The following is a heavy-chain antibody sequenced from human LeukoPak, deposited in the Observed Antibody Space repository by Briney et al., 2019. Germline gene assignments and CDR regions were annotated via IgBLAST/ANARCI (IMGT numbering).Heavy chain of an antibody. CDR3: VREYDSSGPFDY. CDR1: GGSISSYY. V-gene: IGHV4-59*01. Sequence: SETLSLTCTVSGGSISSYYWSWIRQPPGKGLEWIGYIYYSGSTNYNPSLKSRVTISVDTSKNQFSLKLSSVTAADTAVYYCVREYDSSGPFDYWGQGTLVTVSS. J-gene: IGHJ4*02. CDR2: IYYSGST. D-gene: IGHD3-22*01.